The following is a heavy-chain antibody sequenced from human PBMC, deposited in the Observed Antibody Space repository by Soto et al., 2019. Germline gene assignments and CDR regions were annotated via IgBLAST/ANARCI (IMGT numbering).Heavy chain of an antibody. CDR2: IIPIFGTA. Sequence: SVKVSCKASGGTFSSYAISWVRQAPGQGLEWMGGIIPIFGTANYAQKFQGRVTITADESTSTVYMELSSLRSEDTAVYYCAREQPRKGVVITRFFDYWGQGTLVTVSS. CDR1: GGTFSSYA. V-gene: IGHV1-69*13. J-gene: IGHJ4*02. D-gene: IGHD3-3*01. CDR3: AREQPRKGVVITRFFDY.